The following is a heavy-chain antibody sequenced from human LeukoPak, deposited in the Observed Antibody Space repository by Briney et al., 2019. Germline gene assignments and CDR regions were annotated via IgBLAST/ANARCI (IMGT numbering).Heavy chain of an antibody. Sequence: GESLKISCKRSGYSFTSYWIGWVRQKPGKGLEWMGIIYPGDSDTRYSPSFQGQVTISADKSISTAYLQWSSLKASDTAMYYCARRYYYDSSGSYLDYWGQGTLVTVSS. CDR3: ARRYYYDSSGSYLDY. CDR2: IYPGDSDT. V-gene: IGHV5-51*01. J-gene: IGHJ4*02. D-gene: IGHD3-22*01. CDR1: GYSFTSYW.